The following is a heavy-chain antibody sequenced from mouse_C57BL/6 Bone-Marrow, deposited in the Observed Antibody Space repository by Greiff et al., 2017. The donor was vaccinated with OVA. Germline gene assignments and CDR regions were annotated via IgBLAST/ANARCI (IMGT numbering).Heavy chain of an antibody. Sequence: QVQLQQPGAELVMPGASVKLSCKASGYTFTSYWMHWVQQRPGQGLEWIGEIDPSDSYTNYNQKFKGKSTLTVDKSSSTAYMQLSSLTSEDSAVYYCATYDYDGRTAYAMDYWGQGTSVTVSS. CDR3: ATYDYDGRTAYAMDY. J-gene: IGHJ4*01. CDR1: GYTFTSYW. V-gene: IGHV1-69*01. CDR2: IDPSDSYT. D-gene: IGHD2-4*01.